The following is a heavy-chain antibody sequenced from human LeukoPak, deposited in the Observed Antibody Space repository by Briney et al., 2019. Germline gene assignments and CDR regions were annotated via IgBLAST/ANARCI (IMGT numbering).Heavy chain of an antibody. J-gene: IGHJ4*02. V-gene: IGHV3-30*02. D-gene: IGHD7-27*01. CDR2: IRYDGSNK. CDR1: GFTFSSYG. Sequence: GGSLRLSCAASGFTFSSYGMHWVRQAPGKGLEWVAFIRYDGSNKYYADSVKGRFTISRDNSKNTLYLQMNSLRAEDTAVYYCARTANWGSYYFDYWGQGTLVTVSS. CDR3: ARTANWGSYYFDY.